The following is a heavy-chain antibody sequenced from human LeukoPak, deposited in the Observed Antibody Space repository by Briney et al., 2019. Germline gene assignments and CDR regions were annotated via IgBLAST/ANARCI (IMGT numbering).Heavy chain of an antibody. CDR2: IYPGDSDT. CDR3: ARLPPLAYCGGDCYSRYFDY. D-gene: IGHD2-21*02. J-gene: IGHJ4*02. Sequence: GESLKISCKGSGYSFTSYWIGWVRQMPGKSLQWMGIIYPGDSDTRYSPSFQGQVTISADKSISTAYLQWSSLKASDTAMYYCARLPPLAYCGGDCYSRYFDYWGQGTLVTVSS. CDR1: GYSFTSYW. V-gene: IGHV5-51*01.